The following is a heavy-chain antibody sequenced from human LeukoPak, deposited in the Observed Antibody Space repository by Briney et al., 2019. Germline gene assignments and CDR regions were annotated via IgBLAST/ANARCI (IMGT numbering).Heavy chain of an antibody. CDR3: ARGSVRLQRNDWFDP. Sequence: GGSLRLSCAASGFSFSTYNMNWVRQAPGKGLEWVSSISPGSNYIYYADSVKGRFTISRDNAKNSLYLQMNSLRAEDTALYYCARGSVRLQRNDWFDPWGQGTLVTVSS. V-gene: IGHV3-21*01. D-gene: IGHD4-11*01. J-gene: IGHJ5*02. CDR2: ISPGSNYI. CDR1: GFSFSTYN.